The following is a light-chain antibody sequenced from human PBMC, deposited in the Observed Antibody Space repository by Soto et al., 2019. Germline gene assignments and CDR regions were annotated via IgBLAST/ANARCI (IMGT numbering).Light chain of an antibody. V-gene: IGLV1-44*01. Sequence: QSILTQPPSASGAPGQTVTVSCSGSTSNVGGNTVHWYQHAPGAAPKLLIYANNQRPSGVPDRFSGSKSGTSASLAISGLQSEDEAEYSCAAWDDNLNGLVFGSGTKLTVL. J-gene: IGLJ1*01. CDR1: TSNVGGNT. CDR3: AAWDDNLNGLV. CDR2: ANN.